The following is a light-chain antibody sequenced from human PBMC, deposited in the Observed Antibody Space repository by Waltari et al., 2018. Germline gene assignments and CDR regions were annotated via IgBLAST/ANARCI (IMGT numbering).Light chain of an antibody. CDR3: QQSFNTPRT. V-gene: IGKV1-39*01. Sequence: DIQLTQSPSSLSASVGDRVNITCRASQTIRNFLHWYQQRPGRAPTVLIFGSSFLQTGVPSRFSGSGSGTDFTLTINGLQPDDFATYYCQQSFNTPRTFGQGTTVDVK. CDR2: GSS. J-gene: IGKJ1*01. CDR1: QTIRNF.